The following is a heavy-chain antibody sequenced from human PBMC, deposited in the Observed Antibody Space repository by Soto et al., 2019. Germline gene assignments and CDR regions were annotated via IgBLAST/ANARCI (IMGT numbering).Heavy chain of an antibody. J-gene: IGHJ4*02. V-gene: IGHV3-21*01. CDR1: GFTFSSYN. CDR3: VMGYYFDY. CDR2: ISTSSTNI. Sequence: GGSLRLSCAASGFTFSSYNMNWVRQAPGKGLEWVSDISTSSTNIHYADSVKGRFTISRDNAKNSLYLQMNSLRAEDTAVYYCVMGYYFDYWGQGTLVTVSS. D-gene: IGHD2-8*01.